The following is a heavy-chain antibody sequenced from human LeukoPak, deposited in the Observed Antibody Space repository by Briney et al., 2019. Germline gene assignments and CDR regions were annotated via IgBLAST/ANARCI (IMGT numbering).Heavy chain of an antibody. CDR3: ARFPSSAEDFDY. J-gene: IGHJ4*02. D-gene: IGHD6-19*01. CDR1: GYTFTGYY. Sequence: ASVKVSCKASGYTFTGYYMHWVRQAPGQGLEWMGWINPNSGGTDYAQKFQGRVTMTRDTSISTAYMELSRLRSDDTAVYYCARFPSSAEDFDYWGQGTLVTVSS. V-gene: IGHV1-2*02. CDR2: INPNSGGT.